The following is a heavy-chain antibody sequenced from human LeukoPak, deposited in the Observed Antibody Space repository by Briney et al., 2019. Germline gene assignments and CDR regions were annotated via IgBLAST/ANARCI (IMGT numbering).Heavy chain of an antibody. Sequence: PGGSLRLSCAASGMTFSNHWMHWVRQAPGEGLVWVSLIKTDGRTTIYADSVKGRFTISRDNGKSTLYLQMNSLRAEYTAIYYCTTGPSYGYEWWGQGTVVTVSS. CDR2: IKTDGRTT. D-gene: IGHD3-16*01. CDR3: TTGPSYGYEW. J-gene: IGHJ4*02. CDR1: GMTFSNHW. V-gene: IGHV3-74*01.